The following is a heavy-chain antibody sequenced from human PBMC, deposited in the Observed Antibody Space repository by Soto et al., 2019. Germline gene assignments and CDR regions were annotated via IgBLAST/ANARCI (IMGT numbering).Heavy chain of an antibody. CDR2: ISYDGSNK. J-gene: IGHJ6*03. CDR1: GFTFSSYG. V-gene: IGHV3-30*03. D-gene: IGHD3-3*01. Sequence: QVQLVESGGGVVQPGRSLRLSCAASGFTFSSYGMHWVRQAPGKGLEWVAVISYDGSNKYYADSVKGRFTISRDNSKNTLYLQMNSLRAEDTAVYYCATCQVRDFWSTTENYYYYMDVWGKGTTVTVSS. CDR3: ATCQVRDFWSTTENYYYYMDV.